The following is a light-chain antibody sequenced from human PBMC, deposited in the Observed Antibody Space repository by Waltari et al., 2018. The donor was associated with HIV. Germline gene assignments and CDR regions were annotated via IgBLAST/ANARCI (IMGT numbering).Light chain of an antibody. J-gene: IGLJ1*01. CDR3: HSSDSSGTYV. V-gene: IGLV3-25*03. CDR1: ALPKQY. CDR2: KDT. Sequence: SYELPQPPSVSVSPGQPARITCSGDALPKQYVSWYQQKPGQAPELLIYKDTERPSGIPERFSGSSSGTTVTLTISGVQAEDEADYYCHSSDSSGTYVFGTGTKVTVL.